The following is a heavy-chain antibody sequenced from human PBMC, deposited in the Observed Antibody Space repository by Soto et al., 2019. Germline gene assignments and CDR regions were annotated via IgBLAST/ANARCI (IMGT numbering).Heavy chain of an antibody. CDR1: GYTFTSYY. CDR3: ARDLIWWGKYYYYGMDV. CDR2: INPSGGST. J-gene: IGHJ6*02. Sequence: GASVKVSCRASGYTFTSYYMHWVRQAPGQGLEWMGIINPSGGSTSYAQKFQGRVTMTRDTSTSTVYMELSSLRSEDTAVYYCARDLIWWGKYYYYGMDVWGQGTTVTVSS. V-gene: IGHV1-46*01. D-gene: IGHD3-16*01.